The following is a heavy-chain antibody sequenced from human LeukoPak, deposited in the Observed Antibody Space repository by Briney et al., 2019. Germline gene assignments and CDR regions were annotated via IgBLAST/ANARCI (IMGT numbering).Heavy chain of an antibody. J-gene: IGHJ4*02. CDR3: AQGDNAGSELGSFDW. CDR1: GFTLYDFA. V-gene: IGHV3-9*01. D-gene: IGHD1-1*01. Sequence: PGGSLRLSCSVSGFTLYDFAEFCVRQPPGKGLEWVSGISWNSNIRTYADSVKGRFTISRDNAKSSLYLQLDRLRLDDTAIYYCAQGDNAGSELGSFDWWGQGTLVTVSS. CDR2: ISWNSNIR.